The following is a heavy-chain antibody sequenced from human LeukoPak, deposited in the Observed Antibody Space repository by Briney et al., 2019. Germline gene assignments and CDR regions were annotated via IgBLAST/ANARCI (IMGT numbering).Heavy chain of an antibody. V-gene: IGHV3-21*01. CDR2: ISSSGAYI. CDR3: AREDATALDY. CDR1: RFTFSSYT. Sequence: GGSLRLSCAASRFTFSSYTMNWVRQAPGKGLEWVSSISSSGAYIYYADSVKGRFSISRDNAKNSLYLQMNSLRAEDTAVYYCAREDATALDYWGQGTLVTVSS. J-gene: IGHJ4*02. D-gene: IGHD4-17*01.